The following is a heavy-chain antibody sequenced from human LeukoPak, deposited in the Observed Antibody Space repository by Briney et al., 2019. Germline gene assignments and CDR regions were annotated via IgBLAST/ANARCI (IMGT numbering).Heavy chain of an antibody. D-gene: IGHD6-13*01. CDR2: IRYDGSNK. J-gene: IGHJ4*02. V-gene: IGHV3-30*02. CDR3: ARDRSYCFDY. CDR1: GFTFSNYG. Sequence: GRSLRLSCVASGFTFSNYGMHWVRQAPGKGLEWVAYIRYDGSNKYYADSVKGRFTISRDNSKNTLSLQMNSLRPEDTAVYYCARDRSYCFDYWGQGTLVTVSS.